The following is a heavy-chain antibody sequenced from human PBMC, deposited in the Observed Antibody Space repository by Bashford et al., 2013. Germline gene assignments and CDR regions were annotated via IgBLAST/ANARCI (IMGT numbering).Heavy chain of an antibody. CDR1: GYTFTGYY. D-gene: IGHD2-2*01. CDR3: ARDRVPADNYYYYGMDV. CDR2: INPNSGGT. J-gene: IGHJ6*02. Sequence: ASVKVSCKASGYTFTGYYMHWVRQAPGQGLEWMGWINPNSGGTNYAQKFQGRVTMTRDTSISTAYMELSRLRSDDTAVYYCARDRVPADNYYYYGMDVWGQGTTVTVSS. V-gene: IGHV1-2*02.